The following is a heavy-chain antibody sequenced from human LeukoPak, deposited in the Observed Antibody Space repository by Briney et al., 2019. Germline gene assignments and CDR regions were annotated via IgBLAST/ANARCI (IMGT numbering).Heavy chain of an antibody. Sequence: GSLRLSCAASGFTVSNKYMSWVRQTPGMGLEWVSIIYTDDSTYYADSVKGRFTISRDISRNALFLEMNNLRADDTAVYYCARGGAPNLADHWGQGTLVTVSS. V-gene: IGHV3-53*01. CDR1: GFTVSNKY. CDR3: ARGGAPNLADH. CDR2: IYTDDST. J-gene: IGHJ5*02. D-gene: IGHD2-8*01.